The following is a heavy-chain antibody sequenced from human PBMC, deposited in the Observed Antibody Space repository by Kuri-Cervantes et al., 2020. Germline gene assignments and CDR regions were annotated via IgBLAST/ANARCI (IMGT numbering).Heavy chain of an antibody. D-gene: IGHD1-26*01. J-gene: IGHJ3*02. CDR2: IIPIFGTA. Sequence: SVKVSCKASGGTFSSYAISWVRQAPGQGLEWMGGIIPIFGTANYAQKFQGRVTITADKSTSTAYMELSSLRSEDTAVYYCARHDPTSGSYYVAFDIWGQGTMVTVSS. CDR3: ARHDPTSGSYYVAFDI. V-gene: IGHV1-69*06. CDR1: GGTFSSYA.